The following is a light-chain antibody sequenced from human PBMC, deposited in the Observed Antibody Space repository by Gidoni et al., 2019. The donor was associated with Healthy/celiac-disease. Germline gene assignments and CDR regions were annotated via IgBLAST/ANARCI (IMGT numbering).Light chain of an antibody. CDR2: WAS. Sequence: DIVMTQSPDSLAVSLGERATTHCKSSQSVLYSSNNKNYLAWYQQKPGQPPKLRIYWASTRESGVPDRFSGSGSGTDFTLTISSLQAEDVAVYYCQQYYSTPRTFGQGTKLEIK. V-gene: IGKV4-1*01. J-gene: IGKJ2*02. CDR1: QSVLYSSNNKNY. CDR3: QQYYSTPRT.